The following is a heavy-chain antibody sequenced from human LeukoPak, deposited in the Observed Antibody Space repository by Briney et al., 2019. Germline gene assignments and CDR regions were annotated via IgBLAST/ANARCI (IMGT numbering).Heavy chain of an antibody. D-gene: IGHD3-10*01. Sequence: SETLSLTCTVSGGSISSYYWSWIRQPAGKGLKWIGRIYTSGSTNYNPSLKSRVTISVDKSKNQFSLKLSPVTAADTAVYYCARAWGFGESLDYWGQGTLVTVSS. V-gene: IGHV4-4*07. CDR1: GGSISSYY. CDR3: ARAWGFGESLDY. J-gene: IGHJ4*02. CDR2: IYTSGST.